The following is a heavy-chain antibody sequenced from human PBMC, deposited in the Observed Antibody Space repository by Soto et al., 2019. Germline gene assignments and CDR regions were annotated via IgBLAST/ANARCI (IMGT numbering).Heavy chain of an antibody. V-gene: IGHV1-46*01. CDR2: INPSGGST. CDR3: ARDLIVVAPAAIWYYYYGMDV. Sequence: ASVKVSCKASGYTFTSYYMHWVRQAPGQGLEWMGIINPSGGSTSYAQKFQGRVTMTRDTSTSTVYMELSSLRSEDTAVYYCARDLIVVAPAAIWYYYYGMDVWGQGTTVTVSS. CDR1: GYTFTSYY. J-gene: IGHJ6*02. D-gene: IGHD2-2*02.